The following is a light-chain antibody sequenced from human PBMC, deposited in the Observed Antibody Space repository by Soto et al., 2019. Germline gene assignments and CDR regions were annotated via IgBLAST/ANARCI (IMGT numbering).Light chain of an antibody. CDR1: QSVSSY. CDR2: DAS. J-gene: IGKJ1*01. CDR3: QRDYNNIRT. Sequence: EIVLTQSPATLSLSPGERATLSCRACQSVSSYLAWYQQKPGQAPRLLIYDASNRATGIPARFSGSGSGTDFTLTISSLEPEDFATYYCQRDYNNIRTFGQGTKVDI. V-gene: IGKV3-11*01.